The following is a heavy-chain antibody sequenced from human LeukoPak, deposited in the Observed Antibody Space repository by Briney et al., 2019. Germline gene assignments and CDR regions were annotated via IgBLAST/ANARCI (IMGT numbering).Heavy chain of an antibody. J-gene: IGHJ4*02. D-gene: IGHD3-3*01. CDR1: GYTLSSYW. Sequence: GESLKISCKGSGYTLSSYWTGWVRQMPGKGLERMGIIYPGDSDTRYSPSLQGQVTISVDTSIGTAYLQWSSLKASDTAIYYCARQNDFRLDYWGQGTLVTVSS. V-gene: IGHV5-51*01. CDR3: ARQNDFRLDY. CDR2: IYPGDSDT.